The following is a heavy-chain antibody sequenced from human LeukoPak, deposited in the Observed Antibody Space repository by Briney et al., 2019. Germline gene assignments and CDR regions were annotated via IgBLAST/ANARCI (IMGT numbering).Heavy chain of an antibody. CDR2: ISGNGGST. Sequence: GGSLRLSCAASGFTFSSYGMNWVRQAPGKGLEWVSGISGNGGSTYYADSVKGRFTISRDNSKNTLYLQMNSLRAEDTAVYYCAKVGGIAVAGTGYWGQGTLVTVSS. D-gene: IGHD6-19*01. J-gene: IGHJ4*02. CDR1: GFTFSSYG. CDR3: AKVGGIAVAGTGY. V-gene: IGHV3-23*01.